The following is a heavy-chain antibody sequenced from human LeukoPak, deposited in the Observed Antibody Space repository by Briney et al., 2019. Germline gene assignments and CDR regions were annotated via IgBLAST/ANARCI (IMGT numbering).Heavy chain of an antibody. J-gene: IGHJ1*01. D-gene: IGHD1-26*01. CDR1: GYTFTGSY. CDR3: ARDWAWEQVWFQH. CDR2: INPNNGGT. Sequence: ASVKVSCKASGYTFTGSYMHWVRQAPGQGHEWMGWINPNNGGTNYAQKFQGRVTMTRDTSISTAYMELSRLRSDDTAVYYCARDWAWEQVWFQHWGQGTQVIVSS. V-gene: IGHV1-2*02.